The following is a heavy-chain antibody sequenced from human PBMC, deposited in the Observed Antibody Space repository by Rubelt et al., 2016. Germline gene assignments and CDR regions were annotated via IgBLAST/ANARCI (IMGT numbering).Heavy chain of an antibody. Sequence: QVQVQQWGAGLLKPSETLSLTCAVYGGSFSGYSWSWIRQPPGKGLEWIGKINHIGSTDYNPSLKRRVTISLTTSKNQHSLRLRSVTAADTAVYYCVYGDYGVDYWGQGTLVAVSS. CDR3: VYGDYGVDY. CDR2: INHIGST. CDR1: GGSFSGYS. V-gene: IGHV4-34*01. D-gene: IGHD4-17*01. J-gene: IGHJ4*02.